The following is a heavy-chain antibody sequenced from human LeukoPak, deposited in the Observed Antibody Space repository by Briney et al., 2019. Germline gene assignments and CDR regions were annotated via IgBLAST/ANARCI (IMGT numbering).Heavy chain of an antibody. CDR3: ARGRSYYYDSSGYYYFDY. V-gene: IGHV4-59*12. J-gene: IGHJ4*02. CDR1: GGSISSYY. D-gene: IGHD3-22*01. Sequence: SETLSLTCTVSGGSISSYYWSWIRQPPGKGLEWIGYIYHSGSTYYNPSLKSRVTISVDRSKNQFSLKLSSVTAADTAVYYCARGRSYYYDSSGYYYFDYWGQGTLVTVSS. CDR2: IYHSGST.